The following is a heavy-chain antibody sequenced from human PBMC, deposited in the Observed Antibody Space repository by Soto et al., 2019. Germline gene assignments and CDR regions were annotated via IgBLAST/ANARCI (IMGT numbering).Heavy chain of an antibody. V-gene: IGHV3-23*01. Sequence: EVQLLESGGGLVQPGGSLRLSCVASGFTLNKYAMSWVRQAPGKGLEWVSAVSASGGSPYYADSVKGRFTISRDNSRNPLYLQMNRLRAEDTAVYYCAKDRSSTSCYAFDYWGQGTLVIVSS. CDR1: GFTLNKYA. D-gene: IGHD2-2*01. CDR3: AKDRSSTSCYAFDY. J-gene: IGHJ4*02. CDR2: VSASGGSP.